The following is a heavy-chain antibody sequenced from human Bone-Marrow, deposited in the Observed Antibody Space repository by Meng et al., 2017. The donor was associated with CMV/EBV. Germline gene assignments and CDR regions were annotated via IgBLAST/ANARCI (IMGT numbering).Heavy chain of an antibody. CDR3: ARALGYCSSTSCYEYYFDY. CDR2: ISSSSYI. D-gene: IGHD2-2*01. V-gene: IGHV3-21*01. CDR1: GFTFSSYS. J-gene: IGHJ4*02. Sequence: GESLKISCAASGFTFSSYSMNWVRQAPGKGLEWVSSISSSSYIYYADSVKGRFTISRDNAKNSLYLQMNSLRAEDTAVYYCARALGYCSSTSCYEYYFDYWGQGTLVTVSS.